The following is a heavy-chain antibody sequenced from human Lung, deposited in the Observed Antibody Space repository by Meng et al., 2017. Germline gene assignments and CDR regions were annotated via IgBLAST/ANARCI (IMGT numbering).Heavy chain of an antibody. CDR3: ARGRRNEPLFDY. J-gene: IGHJ4*02. D-gene: IGHD1-14*01. CDR1: GGSFSTHT. V-gene: IGHV1-69*13. CDR2: LIAVFDKT. Sequence: QVQLVQSGAEVKKPGSSLKVACKTSGGSFSTHTFSWVRQAPGQGLEWMGGLIAVFDKTKAAPRFQDRVTITADESTSTAYMELSSLTFDDTAVYFCARGRRNEPLFDYWGQGTLVTVSS.